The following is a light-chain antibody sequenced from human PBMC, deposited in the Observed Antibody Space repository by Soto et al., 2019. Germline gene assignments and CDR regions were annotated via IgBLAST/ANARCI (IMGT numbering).Light chain of an antibody. Sequence: ELVLTQSPATLSLSPGERATLSCRASQSVSSNYLAWYQQKPGQAPRLLIYGASSRATGIPDRFSGSGSGADFTLTIGRLEPEDFAVYYCQQYCSSPCTFGRGTKVEIK. CDR2: GAS. CDR3: QQYCSSPCT. V-gene: IGKV3-20*01. CDR1: QSVSSNY. J-gene: IGKJ1*01.